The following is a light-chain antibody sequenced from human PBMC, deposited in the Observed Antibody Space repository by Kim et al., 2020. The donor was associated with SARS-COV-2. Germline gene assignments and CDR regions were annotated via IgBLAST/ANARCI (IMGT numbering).Light chain of an antibody. CDR1: QSVSSN. CDR2: GAS. J-gene: IGKJ3*01. Sequence: TLSVSPGERATLSCRASQSVSSNLAWYQQKPGQAPRLLIYGASTRATGIPARFSGSGSGTEFTLTISSLQSEDFAVYYCQQFGSTFGPGTKVDIK. CDR3: QQFGST. V-gene: IGKV3-15*01.